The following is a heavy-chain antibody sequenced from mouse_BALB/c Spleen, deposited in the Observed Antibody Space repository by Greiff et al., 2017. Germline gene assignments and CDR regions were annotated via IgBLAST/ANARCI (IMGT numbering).Heavy chain of an antibody. CDR1: GYTFSSYW. V-gene: IGHV1-9*01. D-gene: IGHD2-1*01. J-gene: IGHJ4*01. CDR3: ARRYYGNYLPYAMDY. Sequence: QVQLQQSGPELMKPGASVKISCKATGYTFSSYWIEWVKQRPGHGLEWIGEILPGSGSTNYNEKFKGKATFTADTSSNTAYMQLSSLTSEDSAVYYCARRYYGNYLPYAMDYWGQGTSVTVSS. CDR2: ILPGSGST.